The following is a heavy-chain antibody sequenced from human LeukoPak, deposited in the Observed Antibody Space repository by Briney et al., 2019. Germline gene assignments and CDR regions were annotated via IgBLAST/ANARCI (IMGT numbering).Heavy chain of an antibody. CDR2: IYYSGST. Sequence: TPSETLSLTCTVSGGSISSSSYYWGWIRQPPGKGLEWIGSIYYSGSTYYNPSLKSRVTISVDTSKNQFSLKLSSVTAADTAVYYCARFYGDRLFDYWGQGTLVTVSS. V-gene: IGHV4-39*07. CDR1: GGSISSSSYY. CDR3: ARFYGDRLFDY. D-gene: IGHD4-17*01. J-gene: IGHJ4*02.